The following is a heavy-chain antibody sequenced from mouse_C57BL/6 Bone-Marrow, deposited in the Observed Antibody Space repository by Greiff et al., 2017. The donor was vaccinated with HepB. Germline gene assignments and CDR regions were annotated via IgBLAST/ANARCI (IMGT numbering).Heavy chain of an antibody. J-gene: IGHJ2*01. Sequence: QVQLQQPGAELVKPGASVKLSCKASGYTFTSYWMHWVKQRPGQGLEWIGMIHPNSGSTNYNEKFKSKATLTVDKSSSTAYMQLSSLTSEDSAVYYCASITTVVAKGFDYWGQGTTLTVSS. CDR2: IHPNSGST. CDR3: ASITTVVAKGFDY. V-gene: IGHV1-64*01. CDR1: GYTFTSYW. D-gene: IGHD1-1*01.